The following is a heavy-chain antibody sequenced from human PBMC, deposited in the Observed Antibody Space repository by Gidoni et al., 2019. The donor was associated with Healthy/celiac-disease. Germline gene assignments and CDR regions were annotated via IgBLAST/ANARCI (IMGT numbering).Heavy chain of an antibody. Sequence: EVQLVESGGGLVQPGRSLRLSCTASGFTFGAYAMSWFRQAPGKGLEWVGFIRSKAYGGTTEYAASVKGRFTISRDDSKSIAYLQMNSLKTEDTAVYYCTRWCSGGSCYSFNWGQGTLVTVSS. CDR2: IRSKAYGGTT. D-gene: IGHD2-15*01. CDR1: GFTFGAYA. CDR3: TRWCSGGSCYSFN. V-gene: IGHV3-49*03. J-gene: IGHJ4*02.